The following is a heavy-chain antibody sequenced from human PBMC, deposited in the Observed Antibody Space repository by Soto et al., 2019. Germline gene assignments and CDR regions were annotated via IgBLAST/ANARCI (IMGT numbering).Heavy chain of an antibody. CDR1: GFTFNNYG. Sequence: SCAASGFTFNNYGMHWVRQAPGKGLEWVVVISFDGRNTYYADSVKGRFTISRDNAKNTLYLQMNSLRAEDTAVYYCARVSDYYGMDVWGQGTTVTVSS. CDR2: ISFDGRNT. CDR3: ARVSDYYGMDV. D-gene: IGHD3-3*01. J-gene: IGHJ6*02. V-gene: IGHV3-30*03.